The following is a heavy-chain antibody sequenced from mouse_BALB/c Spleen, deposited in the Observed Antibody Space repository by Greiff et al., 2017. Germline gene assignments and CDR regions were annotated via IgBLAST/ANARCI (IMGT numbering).Heavy chain of an antibody. Sequence: EVHLVESGGGLVQPGGSLKLSCAASGFTFSSYTMSWVRQTPEKRLEWVAYISNGGGSTYYPDTVKGRFTISRDNAKNTLYLQMSSLKSEDTAMYYCARGGYDFDYWGQGTTLTVSS. D-gene: IGHD2-2*01. CDR2: ISNGGGST. V-gene: IGHV5-12-2*01. CDR3: ARGGYDFDY. J-gene: IGHJ2*01. CDR1: GFTFSSYT.